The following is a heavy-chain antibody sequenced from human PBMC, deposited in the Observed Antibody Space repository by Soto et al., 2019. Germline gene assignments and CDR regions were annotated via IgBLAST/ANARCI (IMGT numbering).Heavy chain of an antibody. D-gene: IGHD6-13*01. J-gene: IGHJ5*02. V-gene: IGHV1-18*01. CDR1: GYSXSSYG. CDR3: AKDLPHQQPVPAFDH. Sequence: GXSXKVSCKTSGYSXSSYGSGWVRQAPGQGLEWIGWINAYSCNTNYSQRFQVRVTIARYTSTITAYIDLMILKSYDTSVYYFAKDLPHQQPVPAFDHWGQGTLGTVSS. CDR2: INAYSCNT.